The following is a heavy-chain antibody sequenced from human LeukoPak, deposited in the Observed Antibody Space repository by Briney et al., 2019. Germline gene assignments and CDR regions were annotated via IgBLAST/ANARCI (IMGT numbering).Heavy chain of an antibody. Sequence: ASAKVSCKASGYTFTSYDINWVRQATGQGLEWMGWMNPNSGNTGYAQKFQGRVTITRNTSISTAYMELSSLRSEDTAVYYCARVVTPRYCSTTSCYWKAWFDPWGQGTLVTVSS. CDR2: MNPNSGNT. CDR1: GYTFTSYD. J-gene: IGHJ5*02. CDR3: ARVVTPRYCSTTSCYWKAWFDP. D-gene: IGHD2-2*01. V-gene: IGHV1-8*03.